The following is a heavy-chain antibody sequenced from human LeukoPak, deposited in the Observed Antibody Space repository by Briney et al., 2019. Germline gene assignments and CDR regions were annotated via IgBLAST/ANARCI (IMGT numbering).Heavy chain of an antibody. J-gene: IGHJ5*02. CDR2: MNPNSGGT. D-gene: IGHD2-2*01. CDR3: ARDRLGYCSSTSCFRFDP. CDR1: GYTFTGYY. V-gene: IGHV1-2*02. Sequence: ASVKVSCQASGYTFTGYYMHWVRQPAGQGLEWVGWMNPNSGGTHDAQKFQGRVTMTRDTSISTAYMELSRLRSDDTAVYYCARDRLGYCSSTSCFRFDPWGQGTLVTVSS.